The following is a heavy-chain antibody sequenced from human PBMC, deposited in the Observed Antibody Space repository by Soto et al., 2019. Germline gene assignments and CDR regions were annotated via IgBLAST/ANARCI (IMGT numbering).Heavy chain of an antibody. CDR2: ISSPTKYI. CDR3: ARESEDLTSNFDY. CDR1: GFTFTRYS. V-gene: IGHV3-21*06. J-gene: IGHJ4*02. Sequence: GGSLRLSCAASGFTFTRYSMNWIRQAPGKGLEWVSSISSPTKYIYYGDSMKGRFTISRDNAKNSLYLEMNSLRAEDTAVYYGARESEDLTSNFDYWGQGTLVTVSS.